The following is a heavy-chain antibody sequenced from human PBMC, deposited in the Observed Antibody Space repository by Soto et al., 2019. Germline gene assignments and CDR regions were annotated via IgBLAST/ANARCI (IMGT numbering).Heavy chain of an antibody. CDR2: IYYSGST. J-gene: IGHJ4*02. CDR3: ARGFTTKVIDY. D-gene: IGHD5-18*01. Sequence: SETLSLTCTVSGGSISDYYWSWIRQPPGKGLEWIGYIYYSGSTTYNPSLKSRVTISVDTSKNQFSLKLSSVTAADTAVYYCARGFTTKVIDYWGQGTLVTASS. V-gene: IGHV4-59*01. CDR1: GGSISDYY.